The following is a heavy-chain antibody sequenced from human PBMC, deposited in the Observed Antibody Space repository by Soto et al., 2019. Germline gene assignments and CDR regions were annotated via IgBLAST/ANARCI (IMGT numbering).Heavy chain of an antibody. J-gene: IGHJ6*02. CDR1: GFTFHTYV. Sequence: PGGSLRLSCAASGFTFHTYVMNWVRQAPGKGLEWVSSITATGDKTFYADSLKGRFTISRDNSKDTLYPQMNSLRAEDTALYYCSKGIGTTRLYSLDVWGQGTTVTVSS. CDR2: ITATGDKT. D-gene: IGHD1-7*01. V-gene: IGHV3-23*01. CDR3: SKGIGTTRLYSLDV.